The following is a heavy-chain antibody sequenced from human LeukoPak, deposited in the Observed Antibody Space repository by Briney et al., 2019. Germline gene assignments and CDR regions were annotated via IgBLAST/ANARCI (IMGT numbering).Heavy chain of an antibody. Sequence: SGGSLRLSCAASGFTFGSYDMHWVHQVIGKGLEWVSAISTAGDPYYPGSVKGRFTISRENAKNSLYLQMNSLRAGDTAVYYCARGVRGVFGNWFDPWGQGTLVTVSS. CDR3: ARGVRGVFGNWFDP. J-gene: IGHJ5*02. CDR2: ISTAGDP. D-gene: IGHD3-10*01. CDR1: GFTFGSYD. V-gene: IGHV3-13*05.